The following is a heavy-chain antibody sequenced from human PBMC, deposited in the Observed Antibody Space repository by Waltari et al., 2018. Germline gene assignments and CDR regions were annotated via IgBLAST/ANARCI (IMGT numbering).Heavy chain of an antibody. CDR1: GGSISSGSYY. J-gene: IGHJ3*02. CDR3: AREAGGSLPLSI. V-gene: IGHV4-61*02. Sequence: QVQLQESGPGLVKPSQTLSLTCTVSGGSISSGSYYWSWIRQPAGKGLEWIGRIYTSGSTHYNPSLKGRVTISVDTSKNQFSLKLSSVTAADTAVYYCAREAGGSLPLSIWGQGTMVTVSS. CDR2: IYTSGST.